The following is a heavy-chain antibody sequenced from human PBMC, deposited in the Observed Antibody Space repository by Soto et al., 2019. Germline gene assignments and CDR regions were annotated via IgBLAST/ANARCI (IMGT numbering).Heavy chain of an antibody. D-gene: IGHD3-22*01. CDR3: AKAYYYDNSDY. J-gene: IGHJ4*02. V-gene: IGHV3-23*01. CDR2: ISGGST. Sequence: GGSLRLSCAASGFTFSIYAMSWVRQAPGKGLEWVSGISGGSTYYADSVKGRFTISRDNSKNTLYLQMDSLRAEDTAVYYCAKAYYYDNSDYWGQGTLVTVSS. CDR1: GFTFSIYA.